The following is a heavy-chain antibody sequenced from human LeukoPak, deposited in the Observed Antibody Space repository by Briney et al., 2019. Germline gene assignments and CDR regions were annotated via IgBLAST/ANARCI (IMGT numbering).Heavy chain of an antibody. J-gene: IGHJ1*01. CDR3: ARDILTGSQSRFQH. D-gene: IGHD3-9*01. CDR1: GFTFSSYS. V-gene: IGHV3-48*04. CDR2: ISSSGSTI. Sequence: PGGSLRLSCAASGFTFSSYSMNWVRQAPGKGLEWVSYISSSGSTIYYGDSVKGRFTISRDNAKNSLYLQMNSLRAEDTAVYYCARDILTGSQSRFQHWGQGTLVTVSS.